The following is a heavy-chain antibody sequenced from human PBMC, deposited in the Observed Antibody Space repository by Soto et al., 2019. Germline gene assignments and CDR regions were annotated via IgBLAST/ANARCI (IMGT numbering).Heavy chain of an antibody. CDR1: GFTFSSYS. CDR3: ARAEDDIVVVPLYFQH. V-gene: IGHV3-48*01. J-gene: IGHJ1*01. Sequence: EVQLVESGGGLVQPGGSLRLSCAASGFTFSSYSMNWVRQAPGKGLEWVSYISSSSSTIYYADSVKGRFTISRDNAKNSLYLQMNSLRAEDTAVYYCARAEDDIVVVPLYFQHWGQGTLVTVSS. D-gene: IGHD2-2*01. CDR2: ISSSSSTI.